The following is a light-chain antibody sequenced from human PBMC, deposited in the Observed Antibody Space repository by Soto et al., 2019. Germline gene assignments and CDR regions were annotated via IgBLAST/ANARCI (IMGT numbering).Light chain of an antibody. CDR3: ISYAGNHNLV. CDR2: EVN. J-gene: IGLJ2*01. V-gene: IGLV2-8*01. CDR1: SSDVGAYIY. Sequence: QSALTQPPSASGSPGQSVTISCTGTSSDVGAYIYVSWYQQHPGTAPKLIIYEVNKRPSGVPDRFSGSRSGNTASLNVSGLQPEDAADYYCISYAGNHNLVFGGGTKLTVL.